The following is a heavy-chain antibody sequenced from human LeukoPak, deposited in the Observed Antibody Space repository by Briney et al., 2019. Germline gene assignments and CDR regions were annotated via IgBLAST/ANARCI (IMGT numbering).Heavy chain of an antibody. J-gene: IGHJ4*02. Sequence: GGSLRLSCAASGFTFSSHALSWVRQAPGKGLEWVSSLSGSGYNTYYADSVKGRFTISRDNSKNTLYLQMNSLRAEDTAVYYCAKDGYGDYVDFDYWGQGTLVTVSS. V-gene: IGHV3-23*01. CDR2: LSGSGYNT. CDR1: GFTFSSHA. CDR3: AKDGYGDYVDFDY. D-gene: IGHD4-17*01.